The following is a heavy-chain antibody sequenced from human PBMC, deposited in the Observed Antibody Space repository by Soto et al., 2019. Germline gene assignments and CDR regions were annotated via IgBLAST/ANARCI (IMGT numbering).Heavy chain of an antibody. V-gene: IGHV1-18*04. Sequence: ASVKVSCKASGYNFTNYHIHWVRQAPGQGLEWMGWISSYTGNTYYQHSANTGYAQKFLGRVSLTTDTFTTTAYLELRGLRSDDTAVYYCARARYCSSTSCSNNWFDPWGQGTLVTVSS. CDR3: ARARYCSSTSCSNNWFDP. D-gene: IGHD2-2*01. CDR2: ISS. CDR1: GYNFTNYH. J-gene: IGHJ5*02.